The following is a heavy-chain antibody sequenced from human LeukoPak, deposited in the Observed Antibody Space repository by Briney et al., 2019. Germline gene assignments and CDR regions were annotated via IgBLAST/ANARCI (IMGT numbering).Heavy chain of an antibody. CDR1: GFTFSSYG. J-gene: IGHJ4*02. CDR3: ARDAGMVRGVILYYFDY. CDR2: ISGSGGRT. Sequence: AGGSLRLSCAASGFTFSSYGMSWVRQAPGKGLEWVSAISGSGGRTDYADSVKGRFTISRDNSKNTLYLQMNSLRVEDTALYYCARDAGMVRGVILYYFDYWGQGTLVTVSS. D-gene: IGHD3-10*01. V-gene: IGHV3-23*01.